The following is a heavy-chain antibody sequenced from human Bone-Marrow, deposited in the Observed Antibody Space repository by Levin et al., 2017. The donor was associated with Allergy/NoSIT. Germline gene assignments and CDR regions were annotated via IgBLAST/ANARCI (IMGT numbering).Heavy chain of an antibody. CDR1: GGSISSSSYY. V-gene: IGHV4-39*01. D-gene: IGHD2-15*01. Sequence: SQTLSLTCTVSGGSISSSSYYWGWIRQPPGKELEWIGSIYYSGTTYYNPSLQSRVTISVDTSKNQFSLRLSSVTAADTAVYYCARQGTYCSGGSGVPPQYWGQGTLVTVSS. CDR3: ARQGTYCSGGSGVPPQY. CDR2: IYYSGTT. J-gene: IGHJ1*01.